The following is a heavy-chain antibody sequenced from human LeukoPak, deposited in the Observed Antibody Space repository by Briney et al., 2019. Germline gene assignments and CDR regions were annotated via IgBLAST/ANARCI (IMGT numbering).Heavy chain of an antibody. D-gene: IGHD2-15*01. V-gene: IGHV3-15*01. CDR1: GFTFNNAW. CDR3: ATVGYAVVGFDY. CDR2: IKSKTDGGTT. Sequence: KPGGSLRLSCAASGFTFNNAWMSWVRQAPGKGLEWVGRIKSKTDGGTTDYVAPVKGRFTISRDDSKNMLYLQMNSLRSEDTAVYYCATVGYAVVGFDYWGQGTLVTVSS. J-gene: IGHJ4*02.